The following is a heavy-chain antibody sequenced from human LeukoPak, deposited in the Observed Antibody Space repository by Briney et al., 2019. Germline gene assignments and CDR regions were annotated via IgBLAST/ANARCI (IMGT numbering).Heavy chain of an antibody. J-gene: IGHJ4*02. D-gene: IGHD3-22*01. CDR1: GGSISSSSYY. CDR2: IDYSGST. V-gene: IGHV4-39*01. Sequence: PSETLSLTCTVSGGSISSSSYYWGWIRQPPGKGLEWIGNIDYSGSTYYNPSLKSRVTISVDTSKNQFSLKLSYVTAADAAVYYCARHKYYYDSSGYYYYFDYWGQGTLVTVPS. CDR3: ARHKYYYDSSGYYYYFDY.